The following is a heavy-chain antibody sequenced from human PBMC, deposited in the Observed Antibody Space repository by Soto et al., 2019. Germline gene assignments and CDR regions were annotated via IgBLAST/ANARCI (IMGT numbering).Heavy chain of an antibody. V-gene: IGHV4-4*07. J-gene: IGHJ3*01. CDR1: GASVSRYY. D-gene: IGHD6-19*01. Sequence: PSETLSLTCTVSGASVSRYYWSWIRQPAGKGLEWIGRLYTGGTTHYNPSLKGRVTMSVDTSKNQFSLKLNSVAAADTAVYYCARVKAVAGPF. CDR2: LYTGGTT. CDR3: ARVKAVAGPF.